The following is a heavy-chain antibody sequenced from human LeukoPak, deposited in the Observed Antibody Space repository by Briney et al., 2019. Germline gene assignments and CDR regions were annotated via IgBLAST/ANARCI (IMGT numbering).Heavy chain of an antibody. CDR1: GGTFSSYT. D-gene: IGHD5-24*01. J-gene: IGHJ4*02. Sequence: SVKVSCKASGGTFSSYTISWVRQAPGQGLEWMGRIIPILGIANYAQKFQGRVTITADKCTSTAYMELSSLRSEDTAVYYCARDRDGYSSFDYWGQGTLVTVSS. CDR2: IIPILGIA. V-gene: IGHV1-69*04. CDR3: ARDRDGYSSFDY.